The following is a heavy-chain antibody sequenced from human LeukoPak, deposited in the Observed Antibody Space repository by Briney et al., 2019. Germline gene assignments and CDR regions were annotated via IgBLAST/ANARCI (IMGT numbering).Heavy chain of an antibody. Sequence: PSQTLSLTCTVSGGSISSGDYYWSWIRQPPGKGLEWIGYICYSGSTYYNPSLKSRVTISVDTSKNQFSLKLSSVTAADTAVYYCARGSSAIQLYYFDYWGQGTLVTVSS. CDR2: ICYSGST. CDR1: GGSISSGDYY. J-gene: IGHJ4*02. V-gene: IGHV4-30-4*01. D-gene: IGHD2-2*02. CDR3: ARGSSAIQLYYFDY.